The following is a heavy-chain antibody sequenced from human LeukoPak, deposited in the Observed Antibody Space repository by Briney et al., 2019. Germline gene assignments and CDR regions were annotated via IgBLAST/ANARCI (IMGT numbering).Heavy chain of an antibody. J-gene: IGHJ4*02. CDR1: GGSISSYY. D-gene: IGHD2-15*01. Sequence: SETLSLTCTVSGGSISSYYWSWIRQPPGKGLEWIGSLYYSGSTYYNPSLKSRVTISVDTSKNQFSLKLSSVTAADTAVYYCARGGYSYYFDYWGQGTLVTVSS. CDR2: LYYSGST. CDR3: ARGGYSYYFDY. V-gene: IGHV4-39*01.